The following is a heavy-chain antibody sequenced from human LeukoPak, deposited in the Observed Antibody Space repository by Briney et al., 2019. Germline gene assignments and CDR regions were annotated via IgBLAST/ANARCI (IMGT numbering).Heavy chain of an antibody. V-gene: IGHV3-23*01. CDR2: FSGGGDS. Sequence: PGGSLRLSCAASGFTSGIYAVSWVRQAPGKGLEWVSAFSGGGDSYYADSVKGRFTISRDNAKNSLYLQMSNLRAEDTAVYFCARGGGLDVWGQGATVTVSS. D-gene: IGHD3-16*01. J-gene: IGHJ6*02. CDR3: ARGGGLDV. CDR1: GFTSGIYA.